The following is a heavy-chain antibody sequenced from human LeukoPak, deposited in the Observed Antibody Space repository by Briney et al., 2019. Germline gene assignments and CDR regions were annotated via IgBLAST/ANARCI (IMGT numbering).Heavy chain of an antibody. D-gene: IGHD2-2*01. CDR3: VKGYCSSTSCYAFDY. CDR2: ISSNGGST. CDR1: GFIFSSYA. Sequence: GGSLRLSCSASGFIFSSYAMHWVRQAPGKGLEYVTGISSNGGSTYYADSVKGRFTISRDNSKNTLYLQMSSLRGEDTAVYYCVKGYCSSTSCYAFDYWGQGTLVTVSS. J-gene: IGHJ4*02. V-gene: IGHV3-64D*09.